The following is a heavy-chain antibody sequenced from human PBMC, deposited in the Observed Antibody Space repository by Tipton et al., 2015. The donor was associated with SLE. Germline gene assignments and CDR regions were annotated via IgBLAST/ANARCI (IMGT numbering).Heavy chain of an antibody. CDR1: GGSISRSSDY. CDR2: INYSGST. Sequence: TLSLTCTVSGGSISRSSDYWGWIRQPPGKGLEWIGSINYSGSTYYNPSLKSRVTISVDTSKNQFSLKLSSVTAADTAVYYCARAGGRLFVMDAFDIWGQGTMVTASS. CDR3: ARAGGRLFVMDAFDI. V-gene: IGHV4-39*07. D-gene: IGHD2-21*01. J-gene: IGHJ3*02.